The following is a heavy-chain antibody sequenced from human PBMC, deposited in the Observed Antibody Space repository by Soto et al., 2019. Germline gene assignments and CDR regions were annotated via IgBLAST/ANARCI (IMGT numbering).Heavy chain of an antibody. V-gene: IGHV3-21*01. CDR3: ARVPEASVAAFDP. Sequence: EVQLVESGGGLVKPWGSLRLSCAASGFTFSSYSMNWVRQAPGKGLEWVSSISSSSSYIYYADSVKGRFTISRDNAKNSLYLQMNSLRAEDTAVYCCARVPEASVAAFDPWGQGTLVTVSS. CDR2: ISSSSSYI. D-gene: IGHD2-15*01. J-gene: IGHJ5*02. CDR1: GFTFSSYS.